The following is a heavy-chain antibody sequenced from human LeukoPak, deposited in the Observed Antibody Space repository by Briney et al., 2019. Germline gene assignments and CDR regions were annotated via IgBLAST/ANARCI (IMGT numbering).Heavy chain of an antibody. V-gene: IGHV3-33*06. CDR2: IWYDGSNK. J-gene: IGHJ4*02. D-gene: IGHD4-17*01. CDR3: AKDPTTEPFV. CDR1: GFTFSSYG. Sequence: PGGSLRPSCAASGFTFSSYGMHWVRQAPGKGLEWVALIWYDGSNKYYADSVKGRFTISRDNSKNTLYLQMNSLRAEDTAVYYCAKDPTTEPFVWGQGTLVTVSS.